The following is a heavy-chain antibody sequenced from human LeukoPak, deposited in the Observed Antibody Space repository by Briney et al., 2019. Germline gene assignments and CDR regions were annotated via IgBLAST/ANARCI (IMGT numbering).Heavy chain of an antibody. J-gene: IGHJ4*02. CDR1: GFTFSSYA. V-gene: IGHV3-23*01. D-gene: IGHD6-6*01. CDR3: AKWKYSNSGIDDY. CDR2: ISGSGDNT. Sequence: GGSLRLSCAASGFTFSSYAMSWVRHVPGKGLEWVSVISGSGDNTYYADSVKGRFTISRDNSKNMLYLQMNSLRAEDTAVYYCAKWKYSNSGIDDYWGQGTLVTVSS.